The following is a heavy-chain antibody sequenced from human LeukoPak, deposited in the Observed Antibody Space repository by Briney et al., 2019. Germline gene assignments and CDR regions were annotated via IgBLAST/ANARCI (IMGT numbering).Heavy chain of an antibody. CDR2: IYPGDSDT. CDR1: GYSFTSYW. V-gene: IGHV5-51*01. Sequence: KPGASLQISCEGSGYSFTSYWIGWGRQLPGKGLEWMGIIYPGDSDTRYSPSFQGQVTISADKSISTAYLQWSSLKASDTAMYYCARHIGDFLSALNWFDPWGQGTLVTVSS. J-gene: IGHJ5*02. D-gene: IGHD3-3*01. CDR3: ARHIGDFLSALNWFDP.